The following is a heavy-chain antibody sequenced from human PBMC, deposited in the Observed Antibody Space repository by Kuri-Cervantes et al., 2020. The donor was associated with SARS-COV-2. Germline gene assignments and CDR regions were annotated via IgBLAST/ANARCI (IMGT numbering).Heavy chain of an antibody. Sequence: SETLSLTCTVSGDSVSNDNHYWTWIRQPPGKGLEWIAYIHHSGYTNYNPSLKSRVTISTDTPKNQFSLKLSSVTAANTAVYYCARVRGSIASVGEEWFDPWGQGTLVTVSS. CDR2: IHHSGYT. D-gene: IGHD3-10*01. CDR3: ARVRGSIASVGEEWFDP. V-gene: IGHV4-61*01. J-gene: IGHJ5*02. CDR1: GDSVSNDNHY.